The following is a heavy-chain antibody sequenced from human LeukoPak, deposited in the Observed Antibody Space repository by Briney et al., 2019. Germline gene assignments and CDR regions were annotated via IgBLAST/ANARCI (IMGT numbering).Heavy chain of an antibody. Sequence: GGSLRLSCAASGFTVNNNYMSWVRQAPGKGLEWVSVIYSSGSTYYADSVKGRFTISRDISKNSLYLQMTSLRAEDTAVYYCASDLGYYASSANWGQGTLATVSS. CDR3: ASDLGYYASSAN. J-gene: IGHJ4*02. CDR2: IYSSGST. CDR1: GFTVNNNY. V-gene: IGHV3-53*01. D-gene: IGHD3-22*01.